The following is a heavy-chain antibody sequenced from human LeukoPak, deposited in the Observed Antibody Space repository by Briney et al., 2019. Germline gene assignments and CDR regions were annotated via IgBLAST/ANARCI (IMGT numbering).Heavy chain of an antibody. CDR1: GYTFTSYY. CDR3: VKRGYSYDFHYYYYMDV. CDR2: INPSGGST. Sequence: ASVKVSCKASGYTFTSYYMHWLRQAPGQGLEWMGIINPSGGSTSYAQKFQGRVTITRDTSTSTVYMELSSLRSEGTAVYYCVKRGYSYDFHYYYYMDVWGKGTTVTVSS. J-gene: IGHJ6*03. D-gene: IGHD5-18*01. V-gene: IGHV1-46*01.